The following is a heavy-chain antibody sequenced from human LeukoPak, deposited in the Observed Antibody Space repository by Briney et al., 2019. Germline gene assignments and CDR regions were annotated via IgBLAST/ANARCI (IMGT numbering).Heavy chain of an antibody. J-gene: IGHJ4*02. CDR2: INSDGSST. D-gene: IGHD5-12*01. CDR1: GFTFSSYW. Sequence: GGSLRLSCAASGFTFSSYWMHWVRQAPEKGLVWVSRINSDGSSTSYADSVKGRFTISRDNAKNTLYLQMNSLRAEDTAVYYCVRVGGYSGYDCWGQGTLVTVSS. V-gene: IGHV3-74*01. CDR3: VRVGGYSGYDC.